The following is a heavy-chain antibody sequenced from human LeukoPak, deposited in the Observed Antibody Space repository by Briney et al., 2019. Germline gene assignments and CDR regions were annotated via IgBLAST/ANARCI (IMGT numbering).Heavy chain of an antibody. J-gene: IGHJ4*02. V-gene: IGHV5-51*01. Sequence: GESLKISCKGSGYSFTRYYIGWVRQMPGKGLEWMGIIYPGDSDTRYSPSFQGQVTISADKSISSAYLQWSSLKASDTAMYYCARYRYCSGGNCYGPDYWGQGTLVTVSS. CDR2: IYPGDSDT. CDR1: GYSFTRYY. CDR3: ARYRYCSGGNCYGPDY. D-gene: IGHD2-15*01.